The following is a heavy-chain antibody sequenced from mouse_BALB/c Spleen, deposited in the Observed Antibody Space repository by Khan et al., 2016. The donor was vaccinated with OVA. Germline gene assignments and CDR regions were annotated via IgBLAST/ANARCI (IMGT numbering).Heavy chain of an antibody. CDR2: ISGDSNTI. CDR1: GFSFSSFG. D-gene: IGHD1-1*01. J-gene: IGHJ2*01. CDR3: ARSYYYGFYFDQ. Sequence: VESGGDLVQPGGSRRLSCAASGFSFSSFGMHWVRQASEKGLEWVAYISGDSNTIYYADTVKGRFTISRDNPKNTLFLQMTSLRSEDTAMYYCARSYYYGFYFDQWGQGTTLTVSS. V-gene: IGHV5-17*02.